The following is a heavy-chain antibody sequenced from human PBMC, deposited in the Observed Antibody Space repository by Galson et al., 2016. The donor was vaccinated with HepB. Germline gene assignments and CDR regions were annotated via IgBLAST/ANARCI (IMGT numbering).Heavy chain of an antibody. CDR3: ARSTSDSSTCYGNYYYGMDV. Sequence: SLRLSCAASGFTFNTYSIHWVRQAPGKGLEWVAVISYDGSDKDCADSVKGRFTISRDNSKNMLYLQMNSLRNEDTAVYYCARSTSDSSTCYGNYYYGMDVWGQGTTVTVSS. CDR2: ISYDGSDK. J-gene: IGHJ6*02. CDR1: GFTFNTYS. V-gene: IGHV3-30-3*01. D-gene: IGHD6-13*01.